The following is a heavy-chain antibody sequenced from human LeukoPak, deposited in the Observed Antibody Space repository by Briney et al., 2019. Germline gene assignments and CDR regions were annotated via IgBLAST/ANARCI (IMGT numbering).Heavy chain of an antibody. CDR1: GYTFTSYT. CDR3: ARARYEARIWPKSRYDYYHYMDV. Sequence: ASVKVSCKASGYTFTSYTIHWVRQAPGQRLEWMGWINAGNGNRKYSQEFQDRVTITRDTSASTAYMELSSLRSEDMAVYYCARARYEARIWPKSRYDYYHYMDVWGKGTTVTVSS. CDR2: INAGNGNR. D-gene: IGHD3-3*01. V-gene: IGHV1-3*03. J-gene: IGHJ6*03.